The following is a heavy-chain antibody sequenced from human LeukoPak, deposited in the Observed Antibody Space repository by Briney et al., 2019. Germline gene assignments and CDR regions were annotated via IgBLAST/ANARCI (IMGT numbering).Heavy chain of an antibody. CDR2: IYHSGST. D-gene: IGHD1-26*01. CDR3: ARGTNYSGSFDY. Sequence: PSETLSLTCTVSGDSISSSSFYWGWIPQPPGKGLEWIGNIYHSGSTYYNPSLKSRGTISLDTSKRQFSLKLSSVTAADTAVYYCARGTNYSGSFDYWGQGTLVTVSS. V-gene: IGHV4-39*07. CDR1: GDSISSSSFY. J-gene: IGHJ4*02.